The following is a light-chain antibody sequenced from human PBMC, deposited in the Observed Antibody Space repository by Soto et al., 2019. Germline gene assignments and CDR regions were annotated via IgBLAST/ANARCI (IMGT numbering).Light chain of an antibody. Sequence: ALQMTQSPSSLSASLGDRVTITCRASQGIRNDLGWYQQKPGKAPRLLIYAASSLQSGVPSKFSGSGSGTDFTLTISSLQPEDFATYYCLQDYSYPWTFGQGTKVEI. CDR2: AAS. V-gene: IGKV1-6*01. CDR1: QGIRND. CDR3: LQDYSYPWT. J-gene: IGKJ1*01.